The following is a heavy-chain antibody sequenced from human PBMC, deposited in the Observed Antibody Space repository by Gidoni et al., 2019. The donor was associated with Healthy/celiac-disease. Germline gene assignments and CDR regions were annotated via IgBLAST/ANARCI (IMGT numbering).Heavy chain of an antibody. CDR1: GGSISSSSSY. J-gene: IGHJ4*02. CDR2: IYYSGST. D-gene: IGHD3-22*01. V-gene: IGHV4-39*07. CDR3: ARNPYYYDSSGYYPPYYFDY. Sequence: QLQLQESGPGLVKPSATLSLTCTVSGGSISSSSSYWGWIRQPPGKGLEWIGSIYYSGSTYYNPSLKSRVTISVDTSKNQFSLKLSSVTAADTAVYYCARNPYYYDSSGYYPPYYFDYWGQGTLVTVSS.